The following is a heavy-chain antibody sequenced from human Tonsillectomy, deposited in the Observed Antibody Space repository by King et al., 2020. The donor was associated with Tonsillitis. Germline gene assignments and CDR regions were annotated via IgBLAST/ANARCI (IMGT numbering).Heavy chain of an antibody. CDR1: GFSLSTSGVG. CDR2: IYWNDDK. CDR3: AHRSGADYGDYWGVGAFDI. D-gene: IGHD4-17*01. J-gene: IGHJ3*02. V-gene: IGHV2-5*01. Sequence: ITLKESGPTLVKPTQTLTLTCTFSGFSLSTSGVGVGWIRQPPGKALEWLALIYWNDDKRYSPSLKSRLTITKDTSKNEAVLTMTTMDPVDTATYYCAHRSGADYGDYWGVGAFDIWGQGTMVTVSS.